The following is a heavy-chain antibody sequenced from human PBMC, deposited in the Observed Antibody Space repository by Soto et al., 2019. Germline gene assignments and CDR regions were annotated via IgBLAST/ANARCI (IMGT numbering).Heavy chain of an antibody. J-gene: IGHJ6*02. Sequence: SETLSLTCTVSGGPISSYYWSWIRQPPGKGLEWIGYIYYSGSTNYNPSLKSRVTISVDTSKNQFSLKLSSVTAADTAVYYCARAPYYYDSSGYYYSGYYYGMDVWGQGTTVTVSS. CDR1: GGPISSYY. CDR2: IYYSGST. D-gene: IGHD3-22*01. CDR3: ARAPYYYDSSGYYYSGYYYGMDV. V-gene: IGHV4-59*01.